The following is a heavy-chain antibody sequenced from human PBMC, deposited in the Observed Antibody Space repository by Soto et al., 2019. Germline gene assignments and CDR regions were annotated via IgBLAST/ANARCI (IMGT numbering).Heavy chain of an antibody. CDR1: GYNFRHYY. CDR3: AKQRKVTTAVSQMSFDS. CDR2: IYPGDSDT. J-gene: IGHJ4*02. V-gene: IGHV5-51*01. D-gene: IGHD3-3*01. Sequence: GESLKISCQGSGYNFRHYYIAWVRQMPGGGLEWVGLIYPGDSDTRYNPSVQGQVTISVDRSTDTAYLQWNRLKASDSGTYYCAKQRKVTTAVSQMSFDSWGQGTLVTVSS.